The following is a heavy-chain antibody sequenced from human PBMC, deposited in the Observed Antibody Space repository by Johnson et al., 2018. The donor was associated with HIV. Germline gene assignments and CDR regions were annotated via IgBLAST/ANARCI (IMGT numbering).Heavy chain of an antibody. V-gene: IGHV3-30-3*01. J-gene: IGHJ3*01. CDR2: ISYDGSNK. CDR1: GFTFSSYA. Sequence: QMLLVESGGGVVQPGRSLRLSCAASGFTFSSYAMHWVRQAPGKGLEWVAVISYDGSNKYYADSVKGRFTISRDNSKNTLYLQMNSLRAEDTAVYYCARDRRGGYSGSYHDAFDVWGQGTMVTVSS. CDR3: ARDRRGGYSGSYHDAFDV. D-gene: IGHD1-26*01.